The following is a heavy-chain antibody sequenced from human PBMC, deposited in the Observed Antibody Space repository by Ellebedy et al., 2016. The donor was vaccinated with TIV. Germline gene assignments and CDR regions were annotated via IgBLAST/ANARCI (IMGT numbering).Heavy chain of an antibody. Sequence: GESLKISXAASGFTFDNYAMNWVRQAPGKGLQWVSTIGGLDTATHYADSVKGRFTISRDNSKDTLYLQMNSLRVEDTAVYYCARRGRGPVGFDYWGQGTLVTVSS. V-gene: IGHV3-23*01. CDR1: GFTFDNYA. CDR3: ARRGRGPVGFDY. CDR2: IGGLDTAT. D-gene: IGHD3-10*01. J-gene: IGHJ4*02.